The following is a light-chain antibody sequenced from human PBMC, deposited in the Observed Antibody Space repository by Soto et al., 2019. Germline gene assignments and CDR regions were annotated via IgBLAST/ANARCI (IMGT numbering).Light chain of an antibody. CDR1: QGISNY. CDR2: AAS. V-gene: IGKV1-27*01. Sequence: DFQMTQSPSSLSASVGDRVTIACRASQGISNYLAWYQQKPGKAPKLLIYAASTLQSGVPSRFRGSGYGTDFTLTISSLQPEDAATYYWQKYTTAPWTCGQGTKVDIK. J-gene: IGKJ1*01. CDR3: QKYTTAPWT.